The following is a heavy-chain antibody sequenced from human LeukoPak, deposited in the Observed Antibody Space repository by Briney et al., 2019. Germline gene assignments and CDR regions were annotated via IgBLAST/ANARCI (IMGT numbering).Heavy chain of an antibody. CDR2: IYYSGST. V-gene: IGHV4-31*02. J-gene: IGHJ4*02. Sequence: SETLSLTCTVSGGSISSGGYCWSCTRHHPGKGLEWIGYIYYSGSTYYNPSLKSRVTISVDTSKNQFSLKLSSVTAADTAVYYCARYYYDSSGYYYFDYWGQGTLVPVSS. CDR1: GGSISSGGYC. CDR3: ARYYYDSSGYYYFDY. D-gene: IGHD3-22*01.